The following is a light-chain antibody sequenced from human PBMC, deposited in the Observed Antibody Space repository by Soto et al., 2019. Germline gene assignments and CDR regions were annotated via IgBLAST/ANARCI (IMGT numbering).Light chain of an antibody. CDR3: QQYNNWPPLT. V-gene: IGKV3-15*01. CDR1: QRIGAK. J-gene: IGKJ4*01. CDR2: DAS. Sequence: EVVMTQSPATLSVSPGERATLSCTASQRIGAKLAWYQQKPGQAPRLLIYDASTRATDIPVRFSGSGSGTEFTLTITSLRSEDFAVYYCQQYNNWPPLTFGGGTKVEIK.